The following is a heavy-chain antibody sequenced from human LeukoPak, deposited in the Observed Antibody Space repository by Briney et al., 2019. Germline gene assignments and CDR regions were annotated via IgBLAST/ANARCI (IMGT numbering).Heavy chain of an antibody. Sequence: GGSLRLSCAASGLTFSSYEMNWVRQAPGKGLEWVSYISSSGSTIYYADSAKGRFTISRDNAKNSLYLQMNSLRAEDTAVYYCARPVRGVIGYWFDPWGQGTLVTVSS. V-gene: IGHV3-48*03. CDR2: ISSSGSTI. D-gene: IGHD3-10*01. CDR3: ARPVRGVIGYWFDP. J-gene: IGHJ5*02. CDR1: GLTFSSYE.